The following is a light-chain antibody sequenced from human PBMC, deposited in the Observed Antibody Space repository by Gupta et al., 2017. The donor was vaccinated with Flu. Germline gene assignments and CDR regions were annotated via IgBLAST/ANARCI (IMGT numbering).Light chain of an antibody. J-gene: IGLJ1*01. V-gene: IGLV3-1*01. CDR2: QDT. Sequence: SYALTQPPSVSVSPGQTANITCSGNKLGDKFACWYQQKPGHSPVVIIFQDTKRPSGSPERFSGSNSGNTATLTISGTQAWDEADYYWQAWHTNTAVFGTGTKLTVL. CDR3: QAWHTNTAV. CDR1: KLGDKF.